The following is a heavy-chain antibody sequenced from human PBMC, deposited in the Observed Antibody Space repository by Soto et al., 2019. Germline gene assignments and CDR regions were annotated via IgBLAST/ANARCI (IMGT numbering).Heavy chain of an antibody. CDR2: ISDGGSTI. V-gene: IGHV3-11*01. D-gene: IGHD4-4*01. Sequence: QVQLVESGGGLVKPGGSLRLSCAASGFSFSDYYMTWIRQAPGKGLEWVAFISDGGSTIFYADSVKGRFTISRDNAKNSLFLQMNSLRAEDTAVYYCARDRGGYSNYRRYYYMDVWGKATTVTVAS. CDR3: ARDRGGYSNYRRYYYMDV. J-gene: IGHJ6*03. CDR1: GFSFSDYY.